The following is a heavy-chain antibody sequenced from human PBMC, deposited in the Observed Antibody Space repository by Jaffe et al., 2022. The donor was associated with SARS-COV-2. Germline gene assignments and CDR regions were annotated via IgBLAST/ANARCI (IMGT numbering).Heavy chain of an antibody. CDR2: IKYDGTEI. J-gene: IGHJ4*02. CDR1: GFTFSNSW. D-gene: IGHD3-16*01. CDR3: ARHDHWNFNN. V-gene: IGHV3-7*01. Sequence: EVQLVESGGGLVQPGGSLRVSCAASGFTFSNSWLAWVRQAPGKGLEWVANIKYDGTEISYLDSVRARFTISRDNAKNSLYLQMNSLRAEDTAVYYCARHDHWNFNNWGQGTLVTVSS.